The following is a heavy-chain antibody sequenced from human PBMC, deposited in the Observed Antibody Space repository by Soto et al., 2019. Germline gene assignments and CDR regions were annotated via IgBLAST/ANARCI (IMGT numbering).Heavy chain of an antibody. Sequence: EVQLVESGGGLVQPGGSLRLSCAASGFTFSSYWMSWVRQAPGKGLEWVANIKQDGSEKYYVDSVKGRFTISRDNAKNSLYLQMNSLRAEDTAVYYWAREARFDSSGYYSGGFDYWGQGTLVTVSS. J-gene: IGHJ4*02. CDR3: AREARFDSSGYYSGGFDY. CDR2: IKQDGSEK. D-gene: IGHD3-22*01. V-gene: IGHV3-7*03. CDR1: GFTFSSYW.